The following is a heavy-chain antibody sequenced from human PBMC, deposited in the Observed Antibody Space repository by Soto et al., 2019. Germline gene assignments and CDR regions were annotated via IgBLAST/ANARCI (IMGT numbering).Heavy chain of an antibody. CDR2: IRQDGSEK. Sequence: GGSLRLSCVGSGFTFSSNWMTWVRQAPGKGLEWVGNIRQDGSEKNYVDSVKGRFTISADNAENSVILQMNSLRDEDSAVYFCVRDRDLYRDMFHADLWGQGTLVTVSS. J-gene: IGHJ4*01. CDR1: GFTFSSNW. D-gene: IGHD3-10*02. V-gene: IGHV3-7*01. CDR3: VRDRDLYRDMFHADL.